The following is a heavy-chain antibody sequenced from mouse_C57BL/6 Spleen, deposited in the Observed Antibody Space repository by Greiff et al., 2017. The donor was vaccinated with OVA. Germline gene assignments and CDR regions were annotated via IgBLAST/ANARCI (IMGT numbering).Heavy chain of an antibody. CDR2: INPSNGGT. CDR1: GYTFTSYW. D-gene: IGHD1-1*01. J-gene: IGHJ4*01. V-gene: IGHV1-53*01. CDR3: AITTGVAEAMDY. Sequence: VQLQQPGTELVKPGASVKLSCKASGYTFTSYWMHWVKQRPGQGLEWIGNINPSNGGTTYNEKFKSKATLTVDKSSSTAYMQLSSLTSEDSAVYYCAITTGVAEAMDYWGQGTSVTVSS.